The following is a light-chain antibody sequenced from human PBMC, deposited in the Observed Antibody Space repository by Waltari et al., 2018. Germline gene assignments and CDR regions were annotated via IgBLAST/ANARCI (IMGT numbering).Light chain of an antibody. CDR1: QDIKQS. Sequence: DIHMTQSPSSLSAPVEDRVTITCQASQDIKQSLNWFHQKPGTAPEVLIFDASNSQTGAPSRFSGSGSGTDFTFTISSLQPEDMGTYYCQQYHSVPLTFGGGTTVEIK. V-gene: IGKV1-33*01. CDR2: DAS. CDR3: QQYHSVPLT. J-gene: IGKJ4*01.